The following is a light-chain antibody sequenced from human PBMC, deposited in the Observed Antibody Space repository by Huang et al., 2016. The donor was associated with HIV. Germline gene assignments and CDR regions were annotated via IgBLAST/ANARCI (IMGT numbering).Light chain of an antibody. V-gene: IGKV3-20*01. CDR3: QQYGSSPPT. J-gene: IGKJ3*01. Sequence: EIVLTQSPGTLSLSPGERATLPCRASRSVSNNYLAWYQQKPGQAPRLLIYVASSRATGSTDKCSGSGSGTDFSLTISRLEPEDFAVYYCQQYGSSPPTFGPGTTVDIK. CDR2: VAS. CDR1: RSVSNNY.